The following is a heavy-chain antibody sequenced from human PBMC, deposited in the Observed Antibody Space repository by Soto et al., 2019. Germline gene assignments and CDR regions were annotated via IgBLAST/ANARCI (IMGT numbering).Heavy chain of an antibody. J-gene: IGHJ5*02. CDR2: ISAYNGNT. Sequence: SLKLYCKGAGYTFTRYGISWVRKNKGQGLEWMGWISAYNGNTNYAQKLQGRVTMTTDTSTSTAYMELRSLRSDDTAVYYCARDTQYCRGGSCYDWFDPWGQGTLVTVSS. V-gene: IGHV1-18*01. D-gene: IGHD2-15*01. CDR3: ARDTQYCRGGSCYDWFDP. CDR1: GYTFTRYG.